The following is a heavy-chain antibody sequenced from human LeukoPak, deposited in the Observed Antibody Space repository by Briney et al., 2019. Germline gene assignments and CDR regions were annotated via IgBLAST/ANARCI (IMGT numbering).Heavy chain of an antibody. V-gene: IGHV3-30*18. CDR2: ISYDGSNK. J-gene: IGHJ3*02. D-gene: IGHD2-21*02. Sequence: GGSLRLSCAASGFTFSSYGMHWVRQAPGKGLEWVAVISYDGSNKYYADSVKGRFTISRDNSKNTLYLQMNSLRAEDTAVYYCAKDNGAYCGGDCYSGGGAFDIWGQGTMVTVSS. CDR1: GFTFSSYG. CDR3: AKDNGAYCGGDCYSGGGAFDI.